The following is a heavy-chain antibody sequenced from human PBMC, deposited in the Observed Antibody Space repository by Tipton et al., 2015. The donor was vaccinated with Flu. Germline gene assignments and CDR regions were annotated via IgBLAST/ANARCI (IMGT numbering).Heavy chain of an antibody. CDR1: GFTFSNYA. CDR2: VSNSGGYT. Sequence: SLRLSCAASGFTFSNYAMAWVRQAPGKWLEWVSSVSNSGGYTYYADSVKGRFTISRDNSKNTLYLQMNSLRAEDTAVDYCANIGGGSYYGCGFWGRGTLVTVST. J-gene: IGHJ4*02. CDR3: ANIGGGSYYGCGF. D-gene: IGHD1-26*01. V-gene: IGHV3-23*01.